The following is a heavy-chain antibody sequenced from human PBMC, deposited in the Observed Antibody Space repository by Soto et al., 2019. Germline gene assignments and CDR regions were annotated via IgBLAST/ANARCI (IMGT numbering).Heavy chain of an antibody. CDR1: GFTFSNAW. J-gene: IGHJ4*02. Sequence: GGSLRLSCAGSGFTFSNAWMNWVRQAPGKGLEWVGRIKSKIDGGTTDYAAPVKGRFTISRDDSKSTLYLQMKSLKTEDTAVYYCTTTYYHDSDWGQGTLVTVSS. D-gene: IGHD3-22*01. CDR2: IKSKIDGGTT. CDR3: TTTYYHDSD. V-gene: IGHV3-15*07.